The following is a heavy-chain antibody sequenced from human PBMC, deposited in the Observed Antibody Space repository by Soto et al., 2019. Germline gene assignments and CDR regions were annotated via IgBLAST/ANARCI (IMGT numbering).Heavy chain of an antibody. Sequence: ASETLSLTCAVYGGSFSGYYWSWIRQPPGKGLEWIGEINHSGSTNYNPSLKSRVTISVDTSKNQFSLKLSSVTAADTAVYYCARGTPSLGFYYYYYYMDVWGKGTTVTVSS. CDR3: ARGTPSLGFYYYYYYMDV. V-gene: IGHV4-34*01. CDR2: INHSGST. CDR1: GGSFSGYY. J-gene: IGHJ6*03. D-gene: IGHD1-26*01.